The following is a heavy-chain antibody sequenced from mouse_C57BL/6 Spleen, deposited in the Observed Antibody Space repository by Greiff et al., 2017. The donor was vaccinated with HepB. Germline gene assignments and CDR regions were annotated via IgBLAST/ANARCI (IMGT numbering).Heavy chain of an antibody. J-gene: IGHJ1*03. Sequence: VQLQQPGAELVRPGSSVKLSCKASGYTFTSYWMHWVKQRPIQGLEWIGNIDPSDSETHYNQKFKDKATLTVDKSSSTAYMQLSSLTSEDSAVYYCACYGSSYDWYFDVWGTGTTVTVSP. V-gene: IGHV1-52*01. CDR2: IDPSDSET. D-gene: IGHD1-1*01. CDR1: GYTFTSYW. CDR3: ACYGSSYDWYFDV.